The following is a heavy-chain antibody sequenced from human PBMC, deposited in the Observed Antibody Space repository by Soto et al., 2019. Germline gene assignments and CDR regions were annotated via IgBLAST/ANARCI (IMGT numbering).Heavy chain of an antibody. D-gene: IGHD3-10*01. CDR2: IYYSGST. CDR1: GGSISSSSYY. V-gene: IGHV4-39*01. Sequence: QLQLQESGPGLVKPSETLSLTCTVSGGSISSSSYYWGWIRQPPGKGLEWIGSIYYSGSTYYNPSLKSRVSISVGTSKNQFSLKLSSVTAADTAVYYCARGTNYYGSGSYGGWFDPWGQGTLVTVSS. J-gene: IGHJ5*02. CDR3: ARGTNYYGSGSYGGWFDP.